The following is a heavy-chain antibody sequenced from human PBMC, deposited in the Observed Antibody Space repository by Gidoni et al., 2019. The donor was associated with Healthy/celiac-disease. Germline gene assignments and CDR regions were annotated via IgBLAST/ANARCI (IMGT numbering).Heavy chain of an antibody. Sequence: QVQLRESGPGLVTPSEPLSLTCTVSGVSISSYYWSWIRQPQGKGLEWIGYIYYSGSTNYNPSLKSRVTISVYTSKNQFSRKLSSVTAADTAVYYCARSYDYVWGSSPIAFDIWGQGTMVTVSS. CDR3: ARSYDYVWGSSPIAFDI. CDR2: IYYSGST. V-gene: IGHV4-59*01. D-gene: IGHD3-16*01. J-gene: IGHJ3*02. CDR1: GVSISSYY.